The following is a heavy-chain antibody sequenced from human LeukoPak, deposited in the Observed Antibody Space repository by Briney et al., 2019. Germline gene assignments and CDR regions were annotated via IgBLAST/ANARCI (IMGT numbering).Heavy chain of an antibody. D-gene: IGHD3-10*01. CDR1: GFTFSDYY. CDR3: AGARGLGPGGWFDP. V-gene: IGHV3-11*01. J-gene: IGHJ5*02. CDR2: ISNSGGSI. Sequence: PGGSLRLSCAASGFTFSDYYMSWIRQAPGKGLEWASYISNSGGSIYYADSVKGRFTISRDNAKNSLYLQMNSLRAEDTAVYYCAGARGLGPGGWFDPWGQGTLVTVSS.